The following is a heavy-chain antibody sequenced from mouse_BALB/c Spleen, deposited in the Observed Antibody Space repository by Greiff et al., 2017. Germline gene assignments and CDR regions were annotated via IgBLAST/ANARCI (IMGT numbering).Heavy chain of an antibody. CDR1: GFTFSDYG. V-gene: IGHV5-15*02. Sequence: EVQRVESGGGLVQPGGSRKLSCAASGFTFSDYGMAWVRQAPGKGPEWVAFISNLAYSIYYADTVTGRFTISRENAKNTLYLEMSSLRSEDTAMYYCARAGTRDYAMDYWGQGTSVTVSS. CDR2: ISNLAYSI. J-gene: IGHJ4*01. CDR3: ARAGTRDYAMDY. D-gene: IGHD4-1*01.